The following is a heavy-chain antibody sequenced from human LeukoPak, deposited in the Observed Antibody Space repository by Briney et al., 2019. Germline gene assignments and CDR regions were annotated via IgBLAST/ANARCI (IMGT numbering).Heavy chain of an antibody. J-gene: IGHJ4*02. CDR2: FAGSDTTT. V-gene: IGHV3-48*03. D-gene: IGHD3-22*01. Sequence: GGSLRLSCTASGFTFGDYAMNWVRQAPGKGLEWVAYFAGSDTTTYYADSVKGRFTISRDNARNSLYLQMNSLRAEDTALYYCTTLGYHLDSWGQGTLVTVSS. CDR3: TTLGYHLDS. CDR1: GFTFGDYA.